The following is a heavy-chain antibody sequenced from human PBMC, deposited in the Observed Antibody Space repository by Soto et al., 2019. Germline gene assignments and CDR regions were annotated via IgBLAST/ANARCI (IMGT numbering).Heavy chain of an antibody. V-gene: IGHV4-59*01. Sequence: PSETLSLTCTVSGGSISSYYWSWIRQPPGKGLEWVGYIYYSGSTNYNPSLKSRVTISVDTSKNQFSLKLSSVTAADTAVYYCARDLKVHYYYYGMDVWGQGTTVTVSS. J-gene: IGHJ6*02. CDR2: IYYSGST. CDR1: GGSISSYY. CDR3: ARDLKVHYYYYGMDV.